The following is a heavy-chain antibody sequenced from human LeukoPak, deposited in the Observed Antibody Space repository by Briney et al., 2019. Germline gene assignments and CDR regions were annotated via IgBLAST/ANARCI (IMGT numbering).Heavy chain of an antibody. Sequence: GGSLRLSCAASGFTFSSYSMNWVRQAPGKGPEWLSYISSRSTTIYYAGSVKGRFTISRDNAKNPLYLQMNSLRDEDTAVYYCAKDIPFMPGGGGQGTLVTVSS. V-gene: IGHV3-48*02. J-gene: IGHJ4*02. D-gene: IGHD3-16*01. CDR2: ISSRSTTI. CDR3: AKDIPFMPGG. CDR1: GFTFSSYS.